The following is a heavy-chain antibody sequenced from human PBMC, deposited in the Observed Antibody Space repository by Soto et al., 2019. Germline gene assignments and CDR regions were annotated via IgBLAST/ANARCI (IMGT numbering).Heavy chain of an antibody. CDR3: ARAEGSYNWNDDGMACDI. CDR1: GGTFSSYA. Sequence: QVQLVQSGAEVTKPGSSVKVSCKASGGTFSSYAISWVRQAPGQGLEWMGGIIPIFGTANYAQKFQGRVTITADESTSTAYMELSSLRSEDTAVYYCARAEGSYNWNDDGMACDIWGQGTMVTVSS. V-gene: IGHV1-69*01. CDR2: IIPIFGTA. D-gene: IGHD1-20*01. J-gene: IGHJ3*02.